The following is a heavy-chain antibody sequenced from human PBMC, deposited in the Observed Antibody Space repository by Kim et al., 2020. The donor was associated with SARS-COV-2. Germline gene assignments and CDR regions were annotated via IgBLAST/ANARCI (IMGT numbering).Heavy chain of an antibody. CDR2: IYYSGST. Sequence: SETLSLTCTVSGDSISSAYYWGWFRQPPGMGLEWIGSIYYSGSTYYNSSLRSRVTISVDTSKNHFSLKLSSVTAADTAVYYCARDQPPPPAPNFDYWGQGTLVTVSS. CDR3: ARDQPPPPAPNFDY. J-gene: IGHJ4*02. V-gene: IGHV4-38-2*02. CDR1: GDSISSAYY.